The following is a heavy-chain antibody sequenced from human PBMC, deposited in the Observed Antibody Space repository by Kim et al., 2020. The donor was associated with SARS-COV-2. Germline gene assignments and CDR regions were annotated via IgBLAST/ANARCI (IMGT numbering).Heavy chain of an antibody. CDR3: ARVGSASLNWYFDL. J-gene: IGHJ2*01. V-gene: IGHV3-9*01. D-gene: IGHD1-26*01. CDR1: GFNFDDYG. Sequence: GGSLRLSCEASGFNFDDYGMHWVRQAPGKGLEWVAGINWNSKNMAYADSMRGRFSISRDNGKNSLFLLINGLQIEDTALYYCARVGSASLNWYFDLWGRGTLVTVSS. CDR2: INWNSKNM.